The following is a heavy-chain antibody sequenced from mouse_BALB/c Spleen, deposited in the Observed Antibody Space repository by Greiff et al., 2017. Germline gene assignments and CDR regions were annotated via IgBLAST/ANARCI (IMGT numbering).Heavy chain of an antibody. CDR1: GYTFTSYW. J-gene: IGHJ2*01. Sequence: QVQLQQPGAELVKPGASVKLSCKASGYTFTSYWMHWVKQRPGQGLEWIGEIDPSDSYINYNQKFKGKATLTVDKSSSTAYMQLSSLTSEDSAVYYCARRGYGTSFDYWGQGTTLTVSS. V-gene: IGHV1-69*02. CDR2: IDPSDSYI. CDR3: ARRGYGTSFDY. D-gene: IGHD1-1*01.